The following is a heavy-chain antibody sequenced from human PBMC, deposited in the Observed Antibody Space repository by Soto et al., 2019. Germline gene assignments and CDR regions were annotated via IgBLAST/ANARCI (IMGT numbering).Heavy chain of an antibody. V-gene: IGHV4-31*03. D-gene: IGHD5-12*01. J-gene: IGHJ6*02. CDR3: ARTNLNSGYDSPYYYYGMDV. CDR1: GGSISSGGYY. Sequence: KPSETLSLTCTVSGGSISSGGYYWSWIRQHPGKGLEWIGYIYYSGSTYYNPSLKSRVTISVDTSKNQFSLKLSSVTAADTAVYYCARTNLNSGYDSPYYYYGMDVWGQGTTVTVSS. CDR2: IYYSGST.